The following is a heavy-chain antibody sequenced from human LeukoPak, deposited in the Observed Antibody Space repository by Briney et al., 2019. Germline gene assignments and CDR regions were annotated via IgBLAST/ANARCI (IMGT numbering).Heavy chain of an antibody. V-gene: IGHV1-2*02. Sequence: ASVKVSCKASGYTFTACYIHWVRQAPGQGLEWMAFINPNSGDTYSAPQFQGRVTMTRDTSISTASMELSWLSSDDTAVYYCATGVATAFTYWGQGTLVTVSS. J-gene: IGHJ4*02. CDR3: ATGVATAFTY. CDR2: INPNSGDT. D-gene: IGHD5-18*01. CDR1: GYTFTACY.